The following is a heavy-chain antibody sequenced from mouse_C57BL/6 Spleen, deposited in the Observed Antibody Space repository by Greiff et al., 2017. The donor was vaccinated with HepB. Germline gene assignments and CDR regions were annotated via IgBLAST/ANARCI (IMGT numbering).Heavy chain of an antibody. V-gene: IGHV5-17*01. CDR1: GFTFSDYG. J-gene: IGHJ4*01. D-gene: IGHD2-2*01. CDR2: ISSGSSTI. CDR3: ARGNYGYFYYAMDY. Sequence: EVKLMESGGGLVKPGGSLKLSCAASGFTFSDYGMHWVRQAPEKGLEWVAYISSGSSTIYYADTVKGRFTISRDNAKNTLFLQMTSLRSEDTAMYYCARGNYGYFYYAMDYWGQGTSVTVSS.